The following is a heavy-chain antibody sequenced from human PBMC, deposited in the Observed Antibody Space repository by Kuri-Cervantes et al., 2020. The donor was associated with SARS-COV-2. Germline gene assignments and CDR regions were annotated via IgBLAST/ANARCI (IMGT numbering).Heavy chain of an antibody. CDR2: IKQDGSEK. J-gene: IGHJ3*02. CDR1: GFTFSSYW. D-gene: IGHD3-3*01. V-gene: IGHV3-7*01. CDR3: ARARLEWLPDAFDI. Sequence: GGSLRLSCAASGFTFSSYWMGWVRQAPGKGLEWVANIKQDGSEKYYVDSVKGRFTISRDNAKNSLYLQMNSLRAEDTAVYYCARARLEWLPDAFDIWGQGTMVTVSS.